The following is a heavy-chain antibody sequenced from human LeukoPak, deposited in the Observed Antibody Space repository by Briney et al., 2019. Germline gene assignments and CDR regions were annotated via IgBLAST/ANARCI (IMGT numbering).Heavy chain of an antibody. J-gene: IGHJ4*02. CDR1: GYGFTSYW. D-gene: IGHD3-22*01. CDR3: ARLTTMIVVVPGDFDY. V-gene: IGHV5-51*01. CDR2: IYPGDSVT. Sequence: GESLKISCKGSGYGFTSYWIGWVRQMPGKSLEWMWIIYPGDSVTRYSPSFQGQVTISADKSISTAYLQWSSLKASDTAMYYCARLTTMIVVVPGDFDYWGQGTLVTVSS.